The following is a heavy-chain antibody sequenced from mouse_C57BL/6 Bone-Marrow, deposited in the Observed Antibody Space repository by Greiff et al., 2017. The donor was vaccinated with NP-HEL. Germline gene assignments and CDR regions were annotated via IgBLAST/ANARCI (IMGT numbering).Heavy chain of an antibody. V-gene: IGHV1-75*01. CDR1: GYTFTDYY. J-gene: IGHJ4*01. D-gene: IGHD2-3*01. CDR3: ARNGYYPHYAMDY. CDR2: IFPGSGST. Sequence: QVHVKQSGPELVKPGASVKISCKASGYTFTDYYINWVKQRPGQGLEWIGWIFPGSGSTYYNEKFKGKATLTVDKSSSTAYMLLSSLTSEDSAVYFCARNGYYPHYAMDYWGQGTSVTVSS.